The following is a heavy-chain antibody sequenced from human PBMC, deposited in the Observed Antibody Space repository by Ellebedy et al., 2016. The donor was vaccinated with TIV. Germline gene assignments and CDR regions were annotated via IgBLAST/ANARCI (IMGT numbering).Heavy chain of an antibody. CDR2: SSDNT. D-gene: IGHD3-10*01. V-gene: IGHV1-18*04. Sequence: AASVKVSCKASGYTFSSYGINWVRQAPGQGLEWMGWSSDNTKYAQKLQGRVTMTTDTSTSTAYMELRSLRSDDTAVYYCARGRYFYGSGSYHQRDFDYWGQGTLVTVSS. CDR1: GYTFSSYG. CDR3: ARGRYFYGSGSYHQRDFDY. J-gene: IGHJ4*02.